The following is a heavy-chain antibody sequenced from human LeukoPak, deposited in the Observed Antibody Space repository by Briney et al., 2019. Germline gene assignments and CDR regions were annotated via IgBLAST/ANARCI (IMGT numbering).Heavy chain of an antibody. V-gene: IGHV3-74*01. Sequence: GGSLRLSCAASGFTFSSYWMHWVRHAPGKGLVWVSRINSDGRRTTYAESVKGRFTISRDNAKNTLYLQMNSLRAEDTAVYYCASLFLCYGCSSSSASVNIWGQGTMVTVSS. J-gene: IGHJ3*02. CDR3: ASLFLCYGCSSSSASVNI. CDR1: GFTFSSYW. D-gene: IGHD6-6*01. CDR2: INSDGRRT.